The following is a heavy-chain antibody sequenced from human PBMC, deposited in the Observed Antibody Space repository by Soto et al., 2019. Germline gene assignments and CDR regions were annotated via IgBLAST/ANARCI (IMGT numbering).Heavy chain of an antibody. V-gene: IGHV3-23*01. J-gene: IGHJ4*02. CDR1: GFTFTTRA. D-gene: IGHD3-10*01. CDR2: ISASGGTT. CDR3: TTGTQNFDY. Sequence: EVQLLESGGGLVQPGGSLRLSCAASGFTFTTRAMSWVRQAPGKGLQWVSGISASGGTTYYADSVKGRLTISRDNSKNMLYLLMTSLRDDYTAVYYCTTGTQNFDYWGRGTRVTVSS.